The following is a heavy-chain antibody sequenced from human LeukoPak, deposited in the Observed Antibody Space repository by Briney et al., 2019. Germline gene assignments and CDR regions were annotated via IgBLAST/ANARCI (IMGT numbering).Heavy chain of an antibody. Sequence: GASVKVSCKASGGTFSSYAISWVRQAPGQGLEWMGGIIPIFGTVNYAQKFQGRVTITADKSTSTAYMELSSLRSEDTAVYYCAGSLFRFLEWSYRSYYYYYMDVWGKGTTVTVSS. J-gene: IGHJ6*03. CDR3: AGSLFRFLEWSYRSYYYYYMDV. V-gene: IGHV1-69*06. CDR1: GGTFSSYA. CDR2: IIPIFGTV. D-gene: IGHD3-3*01.